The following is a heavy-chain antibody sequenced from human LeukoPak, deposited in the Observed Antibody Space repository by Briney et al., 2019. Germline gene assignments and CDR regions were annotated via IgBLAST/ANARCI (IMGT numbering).Heavy chain of an antibody. V-gene: IGHV3-20*04. J-gene: IGHJ4*02. CDR1: GFTLEHYG. CDR3: ARKGLGGELGGFDY. CDR2: INWNGGIT. D-gene: IGHD1-26*01. Sequence: GGSLRLSCEASGFTLEHYGMSWVRQAPGKGVEWVAGINWNGGITGYADSVKGRFTISRDNAKNSLYLQMNSLRVEDTALYYCARKGLGGELGGFDYWGQGTLVTVSS.